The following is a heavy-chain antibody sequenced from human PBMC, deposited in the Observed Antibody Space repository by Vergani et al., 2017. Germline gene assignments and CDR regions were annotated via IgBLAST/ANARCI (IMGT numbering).Heavy chain of an antibody. Sequence: EVQLVQSGAEVKKPGESLKISCKGSGYSFTSYWIGWVRQMPGKGLEWMGIIYPGDSDTRYSPSFQGHVTISADKSISTAYLQWSSLKASDTAMYYCARLRLVRGEVHIYYYYGMDVWGQGTTVTVSS. J-gene: IGHJ6*02. CDR1: GYSFTSYW. CDR3: ARLRLVRGEVHIYYYYGMDV. CDR2: IYPGDSDT. V-gene: IGHV5-51*03. D-gene: IGHD6-19*01.